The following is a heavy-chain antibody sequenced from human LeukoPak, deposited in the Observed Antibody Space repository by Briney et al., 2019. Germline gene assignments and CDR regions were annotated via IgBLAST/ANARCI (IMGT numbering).Heavy chain of an antibody. CDR3: AATTPGYSYGLGY. V-gene: IGHV1-69*06. Sequence: GASVKVSCKASGGTFSSYAISWVRQAPGQGLEWMGGIIPIFGTANYAQKFQGRVTITADKSTSTAYVELSSLRSEDTAVYYCAATTPGYSYGLGYWGQGTLVTVSS. CDR2: IIPIFGTA. CDR1: GGTFSSYA. J-gene: IGHJ4*02. D-gene: IGHD5-18*01.